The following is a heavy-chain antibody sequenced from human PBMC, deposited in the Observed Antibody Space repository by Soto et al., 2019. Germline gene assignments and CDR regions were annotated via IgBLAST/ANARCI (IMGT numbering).Heavy chain of an antibody. V-gene: IGHV1-8*01. CDR3: ARGDIVVVPAPSYMDV. Sequence: QVQLVQSGAEVKKPGASVKVSCKASGYTFTSYDINWVRQATGQGLEWMGWMNPNSGNTGYAQKCQGRVTMTRNTSISTAYMELSSLRSEDTAVYYCARGDIVVVPAPSYMDVWGKGTTVTVSS. D-gene: IGHD2-2*01. CDR2: MNPNSGNT. CDR1: GYTFTSYD. J-gene: IGHJ6*03.